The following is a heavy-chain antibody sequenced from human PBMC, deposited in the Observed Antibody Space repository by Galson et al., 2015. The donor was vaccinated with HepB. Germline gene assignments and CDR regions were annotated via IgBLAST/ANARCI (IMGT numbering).Heavy chain of an antibody. CDR1: GFTFSDYY. CDR3: ARAASDPAWGAFDI. Sequence: SLRLSCAASGFTFSDYYMSWIRQAPGKGLECVSYINSIGSTIYYADSVKGRLTISRDNAKNSLCLQMNSLRVEDTAVYYCARAASDPAWGAFDIWGQGTMVTVSS. V-gene: IGHV3-11*01. CDR2: INSIGSTI. J-gene: IGHJ3*02. D-gene: IGHD1-26*01.